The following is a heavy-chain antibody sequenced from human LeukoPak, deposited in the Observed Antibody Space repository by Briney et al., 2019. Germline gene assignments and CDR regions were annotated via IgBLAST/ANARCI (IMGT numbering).Heavy chain of an antibody. Sequence: PAESLRLSCAASGFTFSSYEMNWVRQAPGKGLEWVSYISSSGSTIYYADSVKGRFTISRDNARNSLYLQMNSLRAEDTAVYYCARELRTPYDILGRGNAFDIWGQGTMVTVSS. CDR3: ARELRTPYDILGRGNAFDI. J-gene: IGHJ3*02. CDR2: ISSSGSTI. V-gene: IGHV3-48*03. D-gene: IGHD3-9*01. CDR1: GFTFSSYE.